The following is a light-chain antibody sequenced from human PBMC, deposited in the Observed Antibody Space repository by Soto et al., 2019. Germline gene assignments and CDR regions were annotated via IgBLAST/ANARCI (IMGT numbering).Light chain of an antibody. J-gene: IGKJ5*01. Sequence: EIVMPQSPGILSVSPGERATLSCRASQSVSSTLAWYQQKPGQAPRILIYGASTSATGIPARLRGSVSGTDFSLTISGLEPEDSAVYYCQQDGCSSGISFGQGSRLDMK. CDR1: QSVSST. V-gene: IGKV3-20*01. CDR2: GAS. CDR3: QQDGCSSGIS.